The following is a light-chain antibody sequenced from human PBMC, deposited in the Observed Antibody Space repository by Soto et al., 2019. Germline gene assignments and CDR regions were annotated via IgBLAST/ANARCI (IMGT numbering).Light chain of an antibody. V-gene: IGLV2-14*01. CDR3: FSYTSSGTYV. Sequence: LTQPASVSGSPGQSITISCTGTSSDVGNYKYVSWYQQHPGKAPKLMIYEVSNRPSGVSNRFPGSKSGNTASLTISGLQAEDETDYYCFSYTSSGTYVFGTGTKVTVL. J-gene: IGLJ1*01. CDR2: EVS. CDR1: SSDVGNYKY.